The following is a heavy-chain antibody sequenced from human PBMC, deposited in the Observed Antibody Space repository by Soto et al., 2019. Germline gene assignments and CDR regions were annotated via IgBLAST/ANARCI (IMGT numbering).Heavy chain of an antibody. CDR2: ISAYNGNT. V-gene: IGHV1-18*01. D-gene: IGHD3-22*01. Sequence: ASVKVSCKASGYTFTNYGFSWVRQAPGQGLEWMGWISAYNGNTNYAQKLQGRVTMTTDTSTSTAYMELRSLRSDDTAVYYCARVKGSGYHNWFDPWGQGTLVTVSS. CDR3: ARVKGSGYHNWFDP. J-gene: IGHJ5*02. CDR1: GYTFTNYG.